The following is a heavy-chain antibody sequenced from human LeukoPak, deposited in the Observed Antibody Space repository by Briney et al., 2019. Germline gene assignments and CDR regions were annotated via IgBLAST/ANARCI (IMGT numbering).Heavy chain of an antibody. V-gene: IGHV2-5*01. CDR1: GFSLSTSGVG. CDR2: IYWNDDK. CDR3: AHCNYDFWGGYEDIDY. Sequence: SGPTLVKPTQTLTLTCTFSGFSLSTSGVGVGWIRQPPGKALEWLALIYWNDDKRYSPSLKSRLTITKDTSKNQVVLTMTNMDPVDTATYYCAHCNYDFWGGYEDIDYWGQGTLVTVSS. D-gene: IGHD3-3*01. J-gene: IGHJ4*02.